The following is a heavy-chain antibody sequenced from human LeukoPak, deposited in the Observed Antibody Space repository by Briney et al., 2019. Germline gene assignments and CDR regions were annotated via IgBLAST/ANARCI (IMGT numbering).Heavy chain of an antibody. V-gene: IGHV3-23*01. Sequence: EGSLRLSCAASGFTFSKYDLSWVRQAPGKGLECVSAIDRGVGSTYYADSVKGRFTISRDNSKNTVSLQMNSLRVEDTAVYYCANFKGKDGIKDHFDYWGQGTLVTVSS. CDR3: ANFKGKDGIKDHFDY. CDR2: IDRGVGST. D-gene: IGHD5-24*01. J-gene: IGHJ4*02. CDR1: GFTFSKYD.